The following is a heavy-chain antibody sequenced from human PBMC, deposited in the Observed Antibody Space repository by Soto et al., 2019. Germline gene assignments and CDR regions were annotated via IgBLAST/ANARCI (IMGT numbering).Heavy chain of an antibody. D-gene: IGHD4-17*01. Sequence: GGSLRLSCAASGFTFSSYAMSWVRQAPGKGLKWISSISGSGTSTYYADSVKGRFTISRDNSKNTMYLQMNSLRAEDTALYFCAKENTPDYGDYVDYWGQGPLVTVSS. J-gene: IGHJ4*02. CDR2: ISGSGTST. CDR1: GFTFSSYA. CDR3: AKENTPDYGDYVDY. V-gene: IGHV3-23*01.